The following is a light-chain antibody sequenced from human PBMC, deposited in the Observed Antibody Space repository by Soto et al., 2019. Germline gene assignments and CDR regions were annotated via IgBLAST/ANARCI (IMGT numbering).Light chain of an antibody. CDR2: VAS. J-gene: IGKJ5*01. V-gene: IGKV1-12*01. Sequence: DIQMTQSPSSVSVSVGDRVTITCRASRDINRWLAWYQQKPGKAPKLLIYVASSLQSGVPSRFSGSGSGTDFTLTISSLQPEDFATYYCQQADSFPLTFGQGTRLEMK. CDR3: QQADSFPLT. CDR1: RDINRW.